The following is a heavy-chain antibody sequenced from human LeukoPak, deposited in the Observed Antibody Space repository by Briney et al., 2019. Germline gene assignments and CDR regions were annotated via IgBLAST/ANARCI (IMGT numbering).Heavy chain of an antibody. V-gene: IGHV1-2*02. Sequence: ASVKVSCKPSGYAFTGYYMHWVRQAPGQGLEWMGWINPNSSATNYAQKFQGRVTMTRDTSISTAYIELSRLRSDDTALVYCVPSASWPYYFYYWGQGTLVTVSS. D-gene: IGHD2-2*01. CDR3: VPSASWPYYFYY. CDR2: INPNSSAT. J-gene: IGHJ4*02. CDR1: GYAFTGYY.